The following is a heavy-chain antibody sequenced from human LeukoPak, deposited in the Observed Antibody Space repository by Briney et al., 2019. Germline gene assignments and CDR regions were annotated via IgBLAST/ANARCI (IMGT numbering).Heavy chain of an antibody. Sequence: GGSLRLSCAASGFTFNSYAISWVRQAPGKGLEWVSTIGDSGGSTYYVDSVKGRFTISRDNSKNTLYLQMNSLRAEDTAIYYCAVLGVPRWGQGTLVTVSS. D-gene: IGHD3-16*01. CDR2: IGDSGGST. CDR1: GFTFNSYA. V-gene: IGHV3-23*01. J-gene: IGHJ4*02. CDR3: AVLGVPR.